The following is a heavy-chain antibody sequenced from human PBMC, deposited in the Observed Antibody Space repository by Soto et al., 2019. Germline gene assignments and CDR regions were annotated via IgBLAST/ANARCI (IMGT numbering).Heavy chain of an antibody. D-gene: IGHD3-22*01. CDR3: ARMYYYDSSGYSPNFDY. CDR2: ISTSGVSI. J-gene: IGHJ4*02. CDR1: GFSFSDHY. Sequence: PGGSLRLSCAASGFSFSDHYMNWIRQRPGKGLEWVAYISTSGVSIYYTDSVKGRLTISRDNAQKSLFLQMNSLRAEDTAVYYCARMYYYDSSGYSPNFDYWGQGTLVTVSS. V-gene: IGHV3-11*01.